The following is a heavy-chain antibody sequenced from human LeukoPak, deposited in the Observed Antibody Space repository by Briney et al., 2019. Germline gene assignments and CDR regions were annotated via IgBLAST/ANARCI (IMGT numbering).Heavy chain of an antibody. CDR1: GFTFTSYD. CDR2: MSPNNGNT. Sequence: ASVKVSCKASGFTFTSYDINWVRQASGQGLEWMGWMSPNNGNTGYAQKFQGRVTMTRDTSISTAYMELRGLRSEDTAVYYCVRDGEGVAIGVNYWFDPWGQGTLVTVSS. J-gene: IGHJ5*02. CDR3: VRDGEGVAIGVNYWFDP. D-gene: IGHD2-2*02. V-gene: IGHV1-8*01.